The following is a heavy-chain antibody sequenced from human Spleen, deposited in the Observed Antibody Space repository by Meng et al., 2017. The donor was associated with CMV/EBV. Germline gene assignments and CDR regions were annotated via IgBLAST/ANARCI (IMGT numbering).Heavy chain of an antibody. D-gene: IGHD3-22*01. J-gene: IGHJ4*02. CDR2: IKSETDDGTT. CDR1: FTFSQAC. CDR3: TTDRLLYDSSGYYGY. Sequence: FTFSQACMSWVREAPGTGLEWVGRIKSETDDGTTDYAAPVKGKFTISRDDSKNTLYLQMSSLKTEDTAVYYCTTDRLLYDSSGYYGYWGQGTLVTVSS. V-gene: IGHV3-15*01.